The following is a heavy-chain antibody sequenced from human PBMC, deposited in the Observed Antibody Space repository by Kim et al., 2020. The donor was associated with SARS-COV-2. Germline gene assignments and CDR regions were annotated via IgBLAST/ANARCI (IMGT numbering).Heavy chain of an antibody. D-gene: IGHD6-13*01. V-gene: IGHV1-69*02. Sequence: IANYAQKFQGRVTITADKSTSTAYMELSSLRSEDTAVYYCASRIEQQLAEWGQGTLVTVSS. CDR2: IA. CDR3: ASRIEQQLAE. J-gene: IGHJ4*02.